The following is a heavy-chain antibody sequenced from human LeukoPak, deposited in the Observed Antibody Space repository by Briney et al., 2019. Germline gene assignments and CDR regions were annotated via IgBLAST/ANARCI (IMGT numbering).Heavy chain of an antibody. V-gene: IGHV3-66*01. CDR2: IYSGGST. Sequence: GGSLRLSCAASGFTVSSNYMSWVRQAPGKGLEWVSVIYSGGSTYYADSVKGRFTISRDNSKNTLYLQMNSLRAEDTAVYYCAKEAGAYYDSSGPLYFDYWGQGTLVTVSS. J-gene: IGHJ4*02. CDR1: GFTVSSNY. CDR3: AKEAGAYYDSSGPLYFDY. D-gene: IGHD3-22*01.